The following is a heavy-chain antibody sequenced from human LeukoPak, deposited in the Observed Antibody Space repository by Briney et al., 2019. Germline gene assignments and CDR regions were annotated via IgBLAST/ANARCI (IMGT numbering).Heavy chain of an antibody. V-gene: IGHV4-38-2*02. CDR1: DSSISSRYY. CDR3: ATNVGKTFDY. CDR2: IYHSGSA. J-gene: IGHJ4*02. D-gene: IGHD7-27*01. Sequence: SETLSLTCTVSDSSISSRYYWGWIRQPPGKGLEWIGRIYHSGSANYNPSLKSRVTISLDNSKSQFSLKLTSVTAADSAIYYCATNVGKTFDYWGQGVLVTVSS.